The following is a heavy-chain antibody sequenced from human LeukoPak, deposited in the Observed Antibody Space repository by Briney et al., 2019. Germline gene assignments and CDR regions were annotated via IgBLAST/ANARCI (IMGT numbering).Heavy chain of an antibody. Sequence: ASVKVSCKASGYPFNNYDINWVRQATGQGLEWMGWMNPHSGKTGYAQNFQGRVTMTRDTSISTAYMELSSLRSEDTAVYYCASGTTDIVVVPATLRNYYFDYWGQGTLVTVSS. D-gene: IGHD2-2*01. J-gene: IGHJ4*02. CDR1: GYPFNNYD. V-gene: IGHV1-8*01. CDR2: MNPHSGKT. CDR3: ASGTTDIVVVPATLRNYYFDY.